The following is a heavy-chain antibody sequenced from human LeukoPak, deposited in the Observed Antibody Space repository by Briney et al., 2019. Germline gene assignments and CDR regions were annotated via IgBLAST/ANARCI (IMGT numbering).Heavy chain of an antibody. V-gene: IGHV1-69*01. CDR1: GGTVSNYV. D-gene: IGHD1-14*01. Sequence: SVKVSCKASGGTVSNYVITWVRQAPGQGLEWMGGIIPIFDSPSYAQKFQGRLTITADASTSTAYMELSSLTSEDTAVYYCARPADKSNHRVYFDSWGQGTLVTVSS. CDR2: IIPIFDSP. CDR3: ARPADKSNHRVYFDS. J-gene: IGHJ4*02.